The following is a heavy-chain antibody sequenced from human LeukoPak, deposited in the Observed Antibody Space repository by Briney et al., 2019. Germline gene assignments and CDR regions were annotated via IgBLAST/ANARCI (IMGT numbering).Heavy chain of an antibody. D-gene: IGHD3-22*01. CDR3: AKGSYYDSSGSFYFDY. CDR2: ISWNGNSI. V-gene: IGHV3-9*01. CDR1: GFSFDDYA. Sequence: GGSLRLSCAASGFSFDDYAMHWVRQAPGKGLEWVSAISWNGNSIVYADSVKGRFTISRDNSKNTLYVQVNSLGTEDTAAYYCAKGSYYDSSGSFYFDYWGQGTLVTVSS. J-gene: IGHJ4*02.